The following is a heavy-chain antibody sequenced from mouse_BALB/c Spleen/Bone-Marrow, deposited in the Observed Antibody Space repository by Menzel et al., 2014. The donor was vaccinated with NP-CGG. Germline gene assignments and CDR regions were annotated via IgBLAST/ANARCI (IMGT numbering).Heavy chain of an antibody. CDR1: GYTFTSYW. J-gene: IGHJ4*01. CDR2: IYPSDSYT. D-gene: IGHD2-10*02. V-gene: IGHV1-69*02. CDR3: TRQYGNYYAMDY. Sequence: QVQLQQSGAELVRPGASVKVSCKVSGYTFTSYWISWVKQRPGQGLEWIGNIYPSDSYTNYNQNFKDKATLTVDKSSSTAYMQLSSPTSEDSAVYYCTRQYGNYYAMDYWGQGASVTVSS.